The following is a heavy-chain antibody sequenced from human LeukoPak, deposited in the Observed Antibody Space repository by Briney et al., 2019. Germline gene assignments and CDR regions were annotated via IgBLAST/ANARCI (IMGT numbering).Heavy chain of an antibody. Sequence: GGSLRLSCAGSGFTFSDYYMSWIRQAQGKGLEWVSDLSSRGDIISYADSVKGRFTISRDNAKNSLYLQINSLRAEDTAVYYCARETVAGTFDYWGQGTLVTVSS. CDR3: ARETVAGTFDY. CDR2: LSSRGDII. CDR1: GFTFSDYY. J-gene: IGHJ4*02. V-gene: IGHV3-11*01. D-gene: IGHD6-19*01.